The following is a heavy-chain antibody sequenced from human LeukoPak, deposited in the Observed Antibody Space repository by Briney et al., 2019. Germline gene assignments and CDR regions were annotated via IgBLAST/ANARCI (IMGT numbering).Heavy chain of an antibody. CDR3: ARPPKGPRSYFDY. Sequence: SETLSLTCTVSGGSISSSSYSWGWIRQPPGKGLEWIGSIYYSGSTYYNPSLKSRVTIPVDTSKNQFSLKLSSVTAADTAVYYCARPPKGPRSYFDYWGQGTLVTVSS. V-gene: IGHV4-39*01. J-gene: IGHJ4*02. CDR2: IYYSGST. CDR1: GGSISSSSYS.